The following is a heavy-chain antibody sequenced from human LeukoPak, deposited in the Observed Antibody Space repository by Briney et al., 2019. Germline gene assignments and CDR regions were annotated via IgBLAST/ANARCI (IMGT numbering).Heavy chain of an antibody. D-gene: IGHD3-10*01. CDR3: ARHKGDGSGTTPTDF. CDR1: GYSFTNYW. CDR2: IYPGDSDT. V-gene: IGHV5-51*01. J-gene: IGHJ4*02. Sequence: GESLKISCKVSGYSFTNYWIGWVRQMPGKGLEWMGVIYPGDSDTIYSPSFQGQVTISADKPITTAYLQWSSLKASDTAMYYCARHKGDGSGTTPTDFWGQGTLVTVSS.